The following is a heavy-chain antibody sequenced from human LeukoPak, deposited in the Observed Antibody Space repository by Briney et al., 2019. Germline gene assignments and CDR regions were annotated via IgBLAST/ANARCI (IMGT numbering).Heavy chain of an antibody. J-gene: IGHJ4*02. D-gene: IGHD1-26*01. CDR1: GASISGGTYY. Sequence: PAETLSLTCSVSGASISGGTYYWGWIRQPPGKGLEWIGSIYYTGSTYDNPSLKSRVTISVDTSKNQFSLKLSSVTAADTAVYYCARRGGSGRAFDYWGQGTLVTVSS. V-gene: IGHV4-39*01. CDR2: IYYTGST. CDR3: ARRGGSGRAFDY.